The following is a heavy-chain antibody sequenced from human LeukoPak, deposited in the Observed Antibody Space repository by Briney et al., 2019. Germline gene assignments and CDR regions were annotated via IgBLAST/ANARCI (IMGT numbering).Heavy chain of an antibody. CDR3: ARTLGIAAAGDVYFDY. D-gene: IGHD6-13*01. V-gene: IGHV5-51*01. CDR1: GYSFTSYW. J-gene: IGHJ4*02. Sequence: GESLKISCKGSGYSFTSYWIGWVRQMLGKGLEWMGIIYPGDSDTRYSPSFQGQVTISADKSISTAYLQWSSLKASDTAMYYCARTLGIAAAGDVYFDYWGQGTLVTVSS. CDR2: IYPGDSDT.